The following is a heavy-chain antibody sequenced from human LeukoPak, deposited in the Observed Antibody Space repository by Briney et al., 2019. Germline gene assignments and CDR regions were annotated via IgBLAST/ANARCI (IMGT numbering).Heavy chain of an antibody. CDR2: IKQDGSEK. V-gene: IGHV3-7*01. CDR3: ARDKHDAFDI. CDR1: GFTFSSYW. Sequence: GGSLRLSCAASGFTFSSYWVSWVRQAPGKGLEWVANIKQDGSEKYYVDSVKGRFTISRDNAKNSLYLQMNSLRAEDTAVYYCARDKHDAFDIWGQGTMVTVSS. J-gene: IGHJ3*02.